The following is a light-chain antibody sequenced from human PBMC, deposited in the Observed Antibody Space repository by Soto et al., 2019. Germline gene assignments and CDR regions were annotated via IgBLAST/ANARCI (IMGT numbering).Light chain of an antibody. J-gene: IGKJ4*02. Sequence: DIQLTQSPSFLSASVGDRVTITFRASQGISSYLAWYQQKPGKAPKLLIYAASTLQSGVPSRFSGSGSGTKFNLTTSRLQPEDLATYCCQQLNSYPLTVAGGTKVEI. CDR3: QQLNSYPLT. CDR1: QGISSY. V-gene: IGKV1-9*01. CDR2: AAS.